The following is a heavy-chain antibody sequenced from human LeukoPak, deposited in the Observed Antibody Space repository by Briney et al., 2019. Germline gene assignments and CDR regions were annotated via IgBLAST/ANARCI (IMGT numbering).Heavy chain of an antibody. V-gene: IGHV3-73*01. CDR1: GFTFSGSA. Sequence: GGSLRLSCAASGFTFSGSAMHWVRQASGKGLEWVGRIRSKANSYATAYAASVKGRFTISRDDSKNTAYLQMNSLKTEDTAVYYCTRPGVQMTTVTWGQGTLVTVSS. CDR2: IRSKANSYAT. D-gene: IGHD4-17*01. CDR3: TRPGVQMTTVT. J-gene: IGHJ5*02.